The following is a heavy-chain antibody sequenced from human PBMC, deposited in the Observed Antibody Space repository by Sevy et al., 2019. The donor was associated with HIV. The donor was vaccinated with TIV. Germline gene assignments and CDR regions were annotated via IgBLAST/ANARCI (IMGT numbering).Heavy chain of an antibody. D-gene: IGHD3-22*01. CDR2: IYSSGRT. J-gene: IGHJ4*02. CDR3: TRVHSGGYPFDY. V-gene: IGHV3-53*01. CDR1: GFSVSSNY. Sequence: GWSLRLSCAASGFSVSSNYMSWVRQAPGKGLEWVSLIYSSGRTYYGDSVKGRFTISRDDSKNTLYLQMNSVRAEDTALYYCTRVHSGGYPFDYWGQGSLVIVSS.